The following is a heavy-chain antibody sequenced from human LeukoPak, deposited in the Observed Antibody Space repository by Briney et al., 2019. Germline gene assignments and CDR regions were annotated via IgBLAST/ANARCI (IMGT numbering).Heavy chain of an antibody. CDR3: AGQAVIIPTGVEGPWFDP. Sequence: SETLSLTCTVSGGSISSYYWSWIRQPPGKGLEWIGYIHYSGSTNYNPSLKSRVIVSVDTSKNQFSLKLSSVTAADTAFYYCAGQAVIIPTGVEGPWFDPWGQGTLVAVSS. V-gene: IGHV4-59*08. D-gene: IGHD1-14*01. CDR2: IHYSGST. J-gene: IGHJ5*02. CDR1: GGSISSYY.